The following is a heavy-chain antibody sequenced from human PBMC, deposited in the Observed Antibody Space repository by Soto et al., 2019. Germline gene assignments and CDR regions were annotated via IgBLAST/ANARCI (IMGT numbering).Heavy chain of an antibody. J-gene: IGHJ4*02. D-gene: IGHD3-22*01. V-gene: IGHV3-30*18. CDR3: AKDLYYYDSSPFDY. CDR2: ISYDGSNK. Sequence: PGGSLRLSCAASGFTFSSYGMHWVRQAPGKGLEWVAVISYDGSNKYYADSVKGRFTISRDNSKNTLYLQMNSLRAEDTAVYYCAKDLYYYDSSPFDYWGQGTLVTVSS. CDR1: GFTFSSYG.